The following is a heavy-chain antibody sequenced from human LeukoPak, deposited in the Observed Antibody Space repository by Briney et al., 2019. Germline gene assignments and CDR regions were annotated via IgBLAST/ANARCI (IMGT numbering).Heavy chain of an antibody. CDR1: GYTFTGYY. D-gene: IGHD6-13*01. V-gene: IGHV1-2*02. Sequence: ASAKVSCKASGYTFTGYYMHWVRQAPGQGLEWMGWINPNSGGTNYAQKFQGRVTMTRDTSISTAYMELSRLRSDDTAVYYCARALYSSSWYSGYWGQGTLVTVSS. J-gene: IGHJ4*02. CDR2: INPNSGGT. CDR3: ARALYSSSWYSGY.